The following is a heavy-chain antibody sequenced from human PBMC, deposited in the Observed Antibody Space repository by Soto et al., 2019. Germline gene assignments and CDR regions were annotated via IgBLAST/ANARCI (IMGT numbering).Heavy chain of an antibody. J-gene: IGHJ2*01. CDR3: ARGMGRYFDL. V-gene: IGHV4-4*07. Sequence: SETLSLTCTVSGDSIGNFYWSWIRQPAGKGLESIGRLSTSGRTNYSPSLQSRVTMSLDTSKNRFSLRLTSVFAADTAVYFCARGMGRYFDLWGRGTLVTVSS. CDR2: LSTSGRT. D-gene: IGHD2-8*01. CDR1: GDSIGNFY.